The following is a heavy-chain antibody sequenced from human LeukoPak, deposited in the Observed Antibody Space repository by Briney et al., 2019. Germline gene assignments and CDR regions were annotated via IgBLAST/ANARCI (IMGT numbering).Heavy chain of an antibody. CDR2: IGTAGDT. V-gene: IGHV3-13*01. CDR1: GFTFSSYD. D-gene: IGHD2-21*02. CDR3: ARGRAYCGGDCYYREDKTFDY. Sequence: GGSLRLSCAASGFTFSSYDMHWVRQATGKGLEWVSAIGTAGDTYYPGSVKGRFTISRENAKNSLYLQMNSLRAGDTAVYYCARGRAYCGGDCYYREDKTFDYWGQGTLVTVSS. J-gene: IGHJ4*02.